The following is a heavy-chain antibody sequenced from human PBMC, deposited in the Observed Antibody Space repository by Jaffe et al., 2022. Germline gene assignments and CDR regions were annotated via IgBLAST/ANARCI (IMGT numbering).Heavy chain of an antibody. D-gene: IGHD3-10*01. CDR2: ITDSGNI. CDR3: ARPLRNYQGSAFDI. J-gene: IGHJ3*02. V-gene: IGHV4-34*01. CDR1: VGSFSGYY. Sequence: QVQLQQWGAGLLKPSETLSLTCAVYVGSFSGYYWSWIRQTPGKGLEWIGEITDSGNINYNPSLKSRVTISVDTSKNQFSLRLRSMTAADTAVYYCARPLRNYQGSAFDIWGQGTMVTVSS.